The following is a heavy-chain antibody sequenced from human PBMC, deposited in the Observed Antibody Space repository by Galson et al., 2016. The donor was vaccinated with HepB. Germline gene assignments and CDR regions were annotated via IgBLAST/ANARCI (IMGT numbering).Heavy chain of an antibody. D-gene: IGHD6-6*01. CDR2: ISSSSTYI. J-gene: IGHJ4*02. CDR1: GFIFSKYS. V-gene: IGHV3-21*01. Sequence: SLRLSCAASGFIFSKYSMNWVRQAPGKGLEWVSSISSSSTYIRYADSVKGRFTISRDNAKNSLYLQLNSLRAEDTAVYYCARVRAARFVTWVPDHWGQGTLVTVSS. CDR3: ARVRAARFVTWVPDH.